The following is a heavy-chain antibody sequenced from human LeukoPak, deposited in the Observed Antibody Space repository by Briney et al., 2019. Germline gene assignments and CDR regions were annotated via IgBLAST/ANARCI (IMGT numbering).Heavy chain of an antibody. CDR2: ISGSGGST. D-gene: IGHD2-21*02. V-gene: IGHV3-23*01. CDR1: GFTFSSYA. Sequence: GGSLRLSCAASGFTFSSYAMNWVRQAPGKGLEWVSAISGSGGSTYDADSVRGRFTISRDNSKNALYLQMNSLRAEDTAVYYCARDGGDRLYWGQGTLVTVSS. CDR3: ARDGGDRLY. J-gene: IGHJ4*02.